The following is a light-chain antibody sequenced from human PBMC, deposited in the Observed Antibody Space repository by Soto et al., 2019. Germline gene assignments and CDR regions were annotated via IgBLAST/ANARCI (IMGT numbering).Light chain of an antibody. Sequence: QSVLTQPPSASGTSGRRVTISCSGSSSNIGSNTVSWYQQLPGTAPKLLIYSNNQRPSGVPDRFSGSKSGTSASLAISGLQSEDEADYYCAAWDDSLNGYVFGAGTKLTV. J-gene: IGLJ1*01. CDR2: SNN. CDR1: SSNIGSNT. CDR3: AAWDDSLNGYV. V-gene: IGLV1-44*01.